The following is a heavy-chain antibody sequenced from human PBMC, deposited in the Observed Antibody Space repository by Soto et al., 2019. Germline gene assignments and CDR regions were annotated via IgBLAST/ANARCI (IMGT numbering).Heavy chain of an antibody. CDR2: MNPNSGNT. CDR1: GYTFTCYD. V-gene: IGHV1-8*01. D-gene: IGHD3-9*01. J-gene: IGHJ3*02. Sequence: ASVKVSCKASGYTFTCYDINWGRQATGQGLEWMGWMNPNSGNTGYAQKFQGRVTMTRNTSISTAYMELSSLRSEDTAVYYCARKGGYYDILTGYYSDAFDIWGQGTMVTVSS. CDR3: ARKGGYYDILTGYYSDAFDI.